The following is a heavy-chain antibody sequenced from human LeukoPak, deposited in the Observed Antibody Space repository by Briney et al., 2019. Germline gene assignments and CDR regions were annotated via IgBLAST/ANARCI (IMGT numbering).Heavy chain of an antibody. CDR3: ARGADWNYVTPIPSLHFDY. Sequence: SETLSLTCTVSGGSISSSSYYWGWIRQPPGKGLEWIGSIYYSGSTNYNPSLKSRVTISVDTSKNQFSLKLSSVTAADTAVYYCARGADWNYVTPIPSLHFDYWGQGTLVTVSS. CDR2: IYYSGST. CDR1: GGSISSSSYY. V-gene: IGHV4-39*07. J-gene: IGHJ4*02. D-gene: IGHD1-7*01.